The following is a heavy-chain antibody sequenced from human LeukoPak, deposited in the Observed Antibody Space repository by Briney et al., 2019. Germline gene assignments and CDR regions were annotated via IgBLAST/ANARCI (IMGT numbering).Heavy chain of an antibody. CDR1: GYTFTSYD. J-gene: IGHJ4*02. CDR2: MNPNSGNT. D-gene: IGHD3-22*01. V-gene: IGHV1-8*03. Sequence: ASVKVSCKASGYTFTSYDINWVRQATGQGLEWMGWMNPNSGNTGYAQKFQGRVTITRNTSISTAYMEPSSLRSEDTAVYYCARYYYDSSGYYLFDYWGQGTLVTVSS. CDR3: ARYYYDSSGYYLFDY.